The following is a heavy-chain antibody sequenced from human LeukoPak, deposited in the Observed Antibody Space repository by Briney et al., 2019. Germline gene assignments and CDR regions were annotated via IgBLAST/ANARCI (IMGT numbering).Heavy chain of an antibody. CDR1: GFTFSSYG. CDR2: IWYDGSNK. Sequence: GGSLRLSCAASGFTFSSYGMHWVRQAPGKGLEWVAVIWYDGSNKYYADSVKGRFTISRDNSKNTLYLQMNSLRAEDTAVYYCARGMTFGSYSAFDYWGQGTLVTVSS. J-gene: IGHJ4*02. V-gene: IGHV3-33*01. CDR3: ARGMTFGSYSAFDY. D-gene: IGHD1-26*01.